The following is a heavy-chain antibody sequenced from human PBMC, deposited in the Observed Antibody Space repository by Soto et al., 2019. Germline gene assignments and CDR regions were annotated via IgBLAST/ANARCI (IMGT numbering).Heavy chain of an antibody. Sequence: GGSLRLSCAASGFTFSDYYMSWIRQAPGKGLEIVSYISGTKSFTDYADSVKGRFTISRDNAKNSLYLEMNSLRDEDTAVYYCVTVARLATHWGQGTLVTVSS. CDR2: ISGTKSFT. V-gene: IGHV3-11*05. D-gene: IGHD6-19*01. CDR1: GFTFSDYY. J-gene: IGHJ4*02. CDR3: VTVARLATH.